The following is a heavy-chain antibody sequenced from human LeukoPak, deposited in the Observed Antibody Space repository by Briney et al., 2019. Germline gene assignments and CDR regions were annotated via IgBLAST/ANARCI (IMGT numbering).Heavy chain of an antibody. V-gene: IGHV1-2*04. CDR3: ARDGDQDENFDY. J-gene: IGHJ4*02. Sequence: AASVKVSCKASGYTYTGYYMHWVRQAPGQGLEWMGWINPNSGGTNYAQKFQGWVTMTRDTSISTAYMELSRLRSDDTAVYYCARDGDQDENFDYWGQGTLVTVSS. CDR2: INPNSGGT. D-gene: IGHD7-27*01. CDR1: GYTYTGYY.